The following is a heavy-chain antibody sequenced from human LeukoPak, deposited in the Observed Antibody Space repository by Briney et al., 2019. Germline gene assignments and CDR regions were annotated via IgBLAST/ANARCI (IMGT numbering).Heavy chain of an antibody. J-gene: IGHJ5*02. CDR3: ARGRRRYDRCWFDP. D-gene: IGHD3-22*01. CDR2: IYSSGDT. Sequence: SETLSLTCTVSGVSISGYYWSWIRQTAGKGLEWIGHIYSSGDTNYNPSLQSRVTISVDTSKNQFSLKLSSVTAADTAVYYCARGRRRYDRCWFDPWGQGTLVTVSS. V-gene: IGHV4-4*07. CDR1: GVSISGYY.